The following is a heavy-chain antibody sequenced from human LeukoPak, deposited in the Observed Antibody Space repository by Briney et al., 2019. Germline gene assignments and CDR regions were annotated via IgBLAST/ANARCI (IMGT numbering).Heavy chain of an antibody. Sequence: TSETLSLTCTVSGGSISNYYWTWIRQPAGKGLEWIGRIYTSGGTNYNPSLKSRVTMSVDTSKNQFSLRLSSVTAADTAVYYCARHKTGGTYPLDYWGQGTLVTVSS. J-gene: IGHJ4*02. D-gene: IGHD1-26*01. V-gene: IGHV4-4*07. CDR3: ARHKTGGTYPLDY. CDR1: GGSISNYY. CDR2: IYTSGGT.